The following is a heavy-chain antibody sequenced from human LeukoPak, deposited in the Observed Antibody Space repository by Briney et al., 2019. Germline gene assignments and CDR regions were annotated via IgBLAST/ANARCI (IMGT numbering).Heavy chain of an antibody. CDR3: ARDRGSFDFDY. D-gene: IGHD1-26*01. J-gene: IGHJ4*02. CDR2: IYYSGST. V-gene: IGHV4-59*01. CDR1: GGSISSYY. Sequence: SETLSLTXTVSGGSISSYYWSWIRQPPGKGLEWIGYIYYSGSTNYNPSLKSRVTISVDTSKNQFSLKLSSVTAADTAVYYCARDRGSFDFDYWGQGTLVTVSS.